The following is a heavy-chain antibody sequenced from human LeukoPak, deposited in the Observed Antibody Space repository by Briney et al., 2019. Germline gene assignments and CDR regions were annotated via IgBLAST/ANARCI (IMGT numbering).Heavy chain of an antibody. J-gene: IGHJ5*02. CDR2: INPNSGGT. D-gene: IGHD2-2*01. Sequence: ASVKVSCKASGYTFTAYYIHWVRQAPGQGLEWMGRINPNSGGTNSAQKFQGRVTMTTDTSISTAYMELSRLRSDDTAIYYCARDTGYQLLLNWFDPWGQGTLVTVSS. CDR3: ARDTGYQLLLNWFDP. CDR1: GYTFTAYY. V-gene: IGHV1-2*06.